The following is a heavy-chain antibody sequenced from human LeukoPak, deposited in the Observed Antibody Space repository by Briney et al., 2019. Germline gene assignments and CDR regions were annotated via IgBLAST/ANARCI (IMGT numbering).Heavy chain of an antibody. CDR3: AKDHWYSSSWYRPPLDY. Sequence: PGGSLRLSCAASGFTFSSYAMSWVRQAPGKGLEWVSAISGSGGSTHYADSVKGRFTISRDNSKNTLYLQMNSLRAEDTAVYYCAKDHWYSSSWYRPPLDYWGQGTLVTVSS. CDR1: GFTFSSYA. CDR2: ISGSGGST. D-gene: IGHD6-13*01. J-gene: IGHJ4*02. V-gene: IGHV3-23*01.